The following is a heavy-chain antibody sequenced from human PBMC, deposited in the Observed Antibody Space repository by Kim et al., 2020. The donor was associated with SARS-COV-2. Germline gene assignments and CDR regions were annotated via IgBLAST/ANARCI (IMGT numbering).Heavy chain of an antibody. D-gene: IGHD6-13*01. CDR3: TTDRQGSTTD. J-gene: IGHJ4*02. CDR2: T. V-gene: IGHV3-15*01. Sequence: TDYAAPVKSRFTNSRDDSKNPLYLQMNSLKTEDTAVYYCTTDRQGSTTDWGQGTLVTVSS.